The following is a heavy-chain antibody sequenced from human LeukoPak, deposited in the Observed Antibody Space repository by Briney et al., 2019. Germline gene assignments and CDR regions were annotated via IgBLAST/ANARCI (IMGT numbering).Heavy chain of an antibody. CDR3: ARDLSGVWDV. V-gene: IGHV3-74*01. Sequence: PGGSLRLSCATSGFTFGSNWMHWVRQAPGKGPVWVSRINEDGSTINYADSVKGRFTISRDNTKNSLHLQMNSLRAEDTAVYYCARDLSGVWDVWGQGALVTVSS. D-gene: IGHD6-19*01. J-gene: IGHJ4*02. CDR1: GFTFGSNW. CDR2: INEDGSTI.